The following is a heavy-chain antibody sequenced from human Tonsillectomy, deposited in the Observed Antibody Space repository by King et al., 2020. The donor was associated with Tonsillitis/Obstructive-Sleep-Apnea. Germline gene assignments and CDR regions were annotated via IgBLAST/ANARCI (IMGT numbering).Heavy chain of an antibody. CDR3: AREASIGLIVYYYYMDV. CDR2: INFDGRST. CDR1: GFNFSSYW. V-gene: IGHV3-74*01. J-gene: IGHJ6*03. D-gene: IGHD2-8*01. Sequence: EVQLVESGGGLVQPGGSLRLSCAGSGFNFSSYWMHWVRQAPGKGLVWVSRINFDGRSTKYADSVKGRFTISRDNAKNTLYLQMNSLRAEDTAVYYCAREASIGLIVYYYYMDVWGKGTTVTVSS.